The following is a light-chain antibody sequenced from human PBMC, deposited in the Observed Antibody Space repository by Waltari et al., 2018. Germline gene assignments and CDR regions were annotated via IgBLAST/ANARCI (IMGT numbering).Light chain of an antibody. CDR1: TSAA. CDR3: SCFTTTNTLV. Sequence: QSALTQPASVPWSPGQSITISCTGTTSAASWYQQHPGKVPKLILYDGNKRPSGISNRFSGSKSADAASLTISGLQADDEADYYCSCFTTTNTLVFGGGTKVTVL. V-gene: IGLV2-23*01. CDR2: DGN. J-gene: IGLJ2*01.